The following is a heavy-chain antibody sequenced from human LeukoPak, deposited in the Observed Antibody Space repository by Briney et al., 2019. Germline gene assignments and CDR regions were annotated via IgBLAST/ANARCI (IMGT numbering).Heavy chain of an antibody. CDR1: GFDVSDNT. D-gene: IGHD2/OR15-2a*01. CDR2: IFYVDST. Sequence: PGGSLSLSCAASGFDVSDNTVTWVRYVPGKGLEWVSVIFYVDSTSYAESVEGRFTISRDSSQNTVFLQMNSLRVDDTAVYFCARDVQRKSFGSQFYYYGMDVWGQGTTVTVSS. CDR3: ARDVQRKSFGSQFYYYGMDV. J-gene: IGHJ6*02. V-gene: IGHV3-53*01.